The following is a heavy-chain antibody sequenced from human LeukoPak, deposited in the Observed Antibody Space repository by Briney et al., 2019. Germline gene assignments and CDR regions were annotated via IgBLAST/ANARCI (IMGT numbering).Heavy chain of an antibody. Sequence: GGSLRLSCAASEFTFSSYALSWVRQAPGKGLGWVSAIIGSGGSTYYADSVKGRFTISRDNSKNTLYLQMNSLRAEDTAVYYCARTMVQGVIITSYFDYWGQGTLVTVSS. D-gene: IGHD3-10*01. V-gene: IGHV3-23*01. CDR1: EFTFSSYA. J-gene: IGHJ4*02. CDR2: IIGSGGST. CDR3: ARTMVQGVIITSYFDY.